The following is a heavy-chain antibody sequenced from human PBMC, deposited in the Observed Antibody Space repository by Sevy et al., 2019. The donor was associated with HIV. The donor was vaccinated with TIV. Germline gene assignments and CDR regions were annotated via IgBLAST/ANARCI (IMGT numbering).Heavy chain of an antibody. Sequence: SETLSLTCAASDGSISSGYWWSWVRQPPGKGLEWIGEVYHSGTTNYNPSLKSRVTISVDKSKNQFSLKLTSLTAADTAVYYLARVPVQLERPYYFDYWGQGTLVTVSS. CDR3: ARVPVQLERPYYFDY. J-gene: IGHJ4*02. CDR1: DGSISSGYW. CDR2: VYHSGTT. V-gene: IGHV4-4*02. D-gene: IGHD1-1*01.